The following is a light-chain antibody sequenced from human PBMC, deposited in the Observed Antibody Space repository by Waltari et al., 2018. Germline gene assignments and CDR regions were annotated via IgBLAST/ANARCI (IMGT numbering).Light chain of an antibody. CDR1: SSDIGAYNF. CDR2: DVS. Sequence: QSALTPPASVSGSPGQSITISCTGSSSDIGAYNFVSWYQQHPGKAPQLMIYDVSKRPSGVSNRFSGSKSGNTASLTIYGLQVEDEADYFCSTYTTTNIVVFGGGTELTVL. V-gene: IGLV2-14*03. J-gene: IGLJ2*01. CDR3: STYTTTNIVV.